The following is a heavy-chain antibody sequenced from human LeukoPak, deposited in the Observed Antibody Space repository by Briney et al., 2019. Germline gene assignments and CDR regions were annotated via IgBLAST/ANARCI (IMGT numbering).Heavy chain of an antibody. CDR1: GFTFSKYL. CDR2: INTDGTVT. Sequence: PGGALRLSCAASGFTFSKYLMLWVRQAPGKGLERVSRINTDGTVTTYADSVKGRFTVSRDNADNTMFLQMNSVRDEDTAVYYCATKQWLAPPPDSWGQGTPVTVSS. J-gene: IGHJ4*02. V-gene: IGHV3-74*01. D-gene: IGHD6-19*01. CDR3: ATKQWLAPPPDS.